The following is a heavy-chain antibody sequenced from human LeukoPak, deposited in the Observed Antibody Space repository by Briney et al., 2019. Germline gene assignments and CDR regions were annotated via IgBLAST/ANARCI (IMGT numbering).Heavy chain of an antibody. D-gene: IGHD3-10*01. CDR2: ISGSGGST. CDR1: GFTFSSYA. J-gene: IGHJ4*02. V-gene: IGHV3-23*01. CDR3: AKVYYYGPGSSDY. Sequence: GGSLRLSCAASGFTFSSYAMSWVRQAPGKGLEWVSAISGSGGSTYYADSVKGRFTISRDNSKNTLYLQMNGLRAEDTAVYYCAKVYYYGPGSSDYWGQGTLVTVSS.